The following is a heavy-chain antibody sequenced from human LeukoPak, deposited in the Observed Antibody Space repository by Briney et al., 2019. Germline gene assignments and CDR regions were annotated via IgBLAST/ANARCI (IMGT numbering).Heavy chain of an antibody. V-gene: IGHV1-8*01. CDR2: MNPNTGNR. Sequence: SVKVSCKTSGYTFTTYDINWVRQTTGQGLEWMGWMNPNTGNRDFAPRFQGRVTMTRDISITTAYMELRSLKSEDTAVYYCVRGNYGSGRFAYWGQGTLVTVSS. D-gene: IGHD3-10*01. J-gene: IGHJ4*02. CDR3: VRGNYGSGRFAY. CDR1: GYTFTTYD.